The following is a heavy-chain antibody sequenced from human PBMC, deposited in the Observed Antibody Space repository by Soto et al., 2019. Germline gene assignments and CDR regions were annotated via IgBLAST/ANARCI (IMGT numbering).Heavy chain of an antibody. Sequence: SQTLSLTCDISVESVSSNSAAWNLISQSPSRGLEWLGRTYYRSKWYNDYALSVKSRITLNPDTSKNKFSLQLNSVTPEDTAVYYCEREVAGYGGDDLDNYYGMDVWGQGTNVTV. J-gene: IGHJ6*02. CDR1: VESVSSNSAA. CDR3: EREVAGYGGDDLDNYYGMDV. D-gene: IGHD5-12*01. V-gene: IGHV6-1*01. CDR2: TYYRSKWYN.